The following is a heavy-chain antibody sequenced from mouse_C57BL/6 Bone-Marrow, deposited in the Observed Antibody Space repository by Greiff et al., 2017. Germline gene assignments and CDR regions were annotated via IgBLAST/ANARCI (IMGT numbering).Heavy chain of an antibody. CDR2: IYPRSGNT. CDR1: GYTFTSYG. V-gene: IGHV1-81*01. D-gene: IGHD1-1*01. Sequence: QVHVKQSGAELARPGASVKLSCKASGYTFTSYGISWVKQRTGQGLEWIGEIYPRSGNTYYNEKFKGKATLTADKSSSTAYMELRSLTSEDSAVYFCAGEDYGSSPWFAYWGQGTLVTVSA. CDR3: AGEDYGSSPWFAY. J-gene: IGHJ3*01.